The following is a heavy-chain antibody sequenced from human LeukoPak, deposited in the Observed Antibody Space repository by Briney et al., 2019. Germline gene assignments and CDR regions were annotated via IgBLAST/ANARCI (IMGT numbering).Heavy chain of an antibody. CDR3: ARVLDFWSGSTHYSYDTMDV. V-gene: IGHV1-2*02. D-gene: IGHD3-3*01. CDR2: INPNSGGT. Sequence: ASVKVSFKASGYTFTGQYMHWVRQAPGQGLEWMGWINPNSGGTNYAQKFQGRVTMTRDTSISTAYMELSSLRSVDTAVYYCARVLDFWSGSTHYSYDTMDVWGQGTTVTVSS. CDR1: GYTFTGQY. J-gene: IGHJ6*02.